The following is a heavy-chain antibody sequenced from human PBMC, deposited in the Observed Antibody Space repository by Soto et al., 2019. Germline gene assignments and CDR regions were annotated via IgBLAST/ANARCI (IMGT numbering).Heavy chain of an antibody. V-gene: IGHV4-34*01. CDR2: IYYSGST. D-gene: IGHD6-13*01. J-gene: IGHJ4*02. CDR3: ATYSSSWYVVY. CDR1: GGSFSGYY. Sequence: SETLSLTCAVYGGSFSGYYWSWIRQPPGKGLEWIGSIYYSGSTYYNPSLKSRVTISVDTSKNQFSPKLSSVTAADTAVYYCATYSSSWYVVYWGQGTLVTSPQ.